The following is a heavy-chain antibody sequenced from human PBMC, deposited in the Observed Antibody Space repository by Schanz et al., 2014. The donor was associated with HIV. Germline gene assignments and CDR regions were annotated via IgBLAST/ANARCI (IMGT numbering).Heavy chain of an antibody. J-gene: IGHJ6*02. CDR3: ARVANWDYYGMDV. CDR2: KSYDGSNK. CDR1: GFTFGAYG. V-gene: IGHV3-30*03. Sequence: QIQLVESGGGVVQPGRSLRLSCAASGFTFGAYGFHWVRQAPGKGLEWGAFKSYDGSNKYYADSVKGRFTISRDNSKNTLYLQMNSLRAEDTAVYYCARVANWDYYGMDVWGRGTTVTVSS. D-gene: IGHD3-16*01.